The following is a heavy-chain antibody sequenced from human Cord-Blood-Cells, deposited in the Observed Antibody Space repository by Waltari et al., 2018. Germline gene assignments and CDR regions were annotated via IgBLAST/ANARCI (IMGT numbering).Heavy chain of an antibody. J-gene: IGHJ5*02. CDR1: GYY. D-gene: IGHD7-27*01. CDR2: INPNSGST. CDR3: ARSPLANWGKNWFDP. V-gene: IGHV1-2*02. Sequence: GYYMHWVRQAPGQGLEWMGWINPNSGSTNYAQKFQGRVTMTRDTSISTAYMELSRLRSDDTAVYYCARSPLANWGKNWFDPWGQGTLVTVSS.